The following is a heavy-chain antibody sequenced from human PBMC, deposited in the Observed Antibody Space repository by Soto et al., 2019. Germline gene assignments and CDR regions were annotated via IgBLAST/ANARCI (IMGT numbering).Heavy chain of an antibody. D-gene: IGHD3-3*02. J-gene: IGHJ6*02. Sequence: QVQLQESGPVLVKPSQTLSLTCTFSGGSISSGGYYWSLIRQHPGKGLGWIGVIDYSGSTYYHPTLMSRVNLSVDTSKNHCSMKLSFVTAADTSVYYCAILRVSMRTILAPYFYCFDVWGQGTLVTVSS. CDR1: GGSISSGGYY. CDR3: AILRVSMRTILAPYFYCFDV. CDR2: IDYSGST. V-gene: IGHV4-31*03.